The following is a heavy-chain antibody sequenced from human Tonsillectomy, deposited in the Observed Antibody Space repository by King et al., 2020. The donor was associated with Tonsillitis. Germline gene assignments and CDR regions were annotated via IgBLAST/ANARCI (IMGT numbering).Heavy chain of an antibody. CDR2: INWNGGSS. CDR3: ARVGYLVPPISWWYFDL. CDR1: GFTFDDYG. Sequence: VQLVESGGGVVRPGGSLRLSCAASGFTFDDYGMSWVRQAPGKGLEWVSGINWNGGSSGYADSVKGRFTISRDNAKNSLYLQVNSLRAEDTALYYCARVGYLVPPISWWYFDLWGRGTLVTVSS. J-gene: IGHJ2*01. V-gene: IGHV3-20*04. D-gene: IGHD3-10*01.